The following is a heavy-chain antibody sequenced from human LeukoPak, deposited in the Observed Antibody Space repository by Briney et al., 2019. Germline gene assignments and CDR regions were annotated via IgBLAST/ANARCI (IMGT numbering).Heavy chain of an antibody. D-gene: IGHD5-18*01. CDR3: ASETTRGYSYGSPTDGFDL. CDR2: ISSSSSYI. CDR1: GFTFSSYA. Sequence: GGSLRLSCAASGFTFSSYAMSWVRQAPGKGLEWVSSISSSSSYIYYANSVKGRFTISRDNARKSLFLQMNSLRAEDTAVYYCASETTRGYSYGSPTDGFDLWGQGTMVTVSS. V-gene: IGHV3-21*01. J-gene: IGHJ3*01.